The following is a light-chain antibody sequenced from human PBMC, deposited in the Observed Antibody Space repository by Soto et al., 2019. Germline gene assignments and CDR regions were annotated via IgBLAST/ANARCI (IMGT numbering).Light chain of an antibody. CDR3: QQYDTWPLT. CDR1: QSVISH. CDR2: DAS. Sequence: DIVMTQSPDSLAVSLGESATINCKSSQSVISHLAWYQQKPGQAPRLLIYDASNRATGIPARFSGSGSETEFALTITSLQSEDFAVYYCQQYDTWPLTFGGGTKVDIK. V-gene: IGKV3D-15*01. J-gene: IGKJ4*01.